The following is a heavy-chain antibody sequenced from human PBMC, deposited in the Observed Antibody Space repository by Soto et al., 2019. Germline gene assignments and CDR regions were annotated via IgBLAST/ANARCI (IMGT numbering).Heavy chain of an antibody. CDR1: GFTFRSYA. J-gene: IGHJ3*01. Sequence: EVQLLESGGGLVQPGGSLRLSCAASGFTFRSYAMIWVRQAPGKGLDWVSAIGSGGTNTFYADSVKDRFTISRDNSKNTLYLQMNGLRAEDTAVYYCAKYLVDSDTARGAYDVWGPGTMVTVSS. CDR2: IGSGGTNT. V-gene: IGHV3-23*01. D-gene: IGHD1-26*01. CDR3: AKYLVDSDTARGAYDV.